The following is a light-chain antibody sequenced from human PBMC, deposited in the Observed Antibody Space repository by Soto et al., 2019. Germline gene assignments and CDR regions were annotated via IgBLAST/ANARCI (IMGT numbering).Light chain of an antibody. CDR2: STN. V-gene: IGLV8-61*01. CDR3: MLYMGGGLVV. CDR1: SGSVSTTYY. J-gene: IGLJ2*01. Sequence: QAVVTQEPSFSVSPGGTVTLTCGLTSGSVSTTYYPSWYQQTPGQAPRTLISSTNIRSSGVPDRFSGSILGNKAALTITGAKEDDESDYHCMLYMGGGLVVFGGGTKVTVL.